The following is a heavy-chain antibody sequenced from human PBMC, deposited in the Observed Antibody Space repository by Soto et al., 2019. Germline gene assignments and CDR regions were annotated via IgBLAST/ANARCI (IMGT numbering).Heavy chain of an antibody. CDR2: IWYDGRNK. D-gene: IGHD6-6*01. CDR1: GFTFSSYG. J-gene: IGHJ4*01. CDR3: ARDPNHYSSSRGGVDY. V-gene: IGHV3-33*01. Sequence: QVQLVESGGGVVQPGRSLRLSCAASGFTFSSYGMHWVRQAPGKGLEWVAVIWYDGRNKYYAASAKGRFTISRDNSKNTRYPQMNTLRAEDTAVYYCARDPNHYSSSRGGVDYWGHGTLVTVSS.